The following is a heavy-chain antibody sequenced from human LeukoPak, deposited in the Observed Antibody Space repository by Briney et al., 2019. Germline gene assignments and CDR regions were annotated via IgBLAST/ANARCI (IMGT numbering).Heavy chain of an antibody. CDR2: INHSGST. D-gene: IGHD2-21*02. V-gene: IGHV4-34*01. Sequence: SETLSLTCAVYGGSFSGYYWSWIRQPPGKGLEWIGEINHSGSTNYNPSLKSRVTISVDTSKNQFSLKLSSVTAADTAVYYCARVLPETLAYCGGDCYIDQAAFDIRGQGTMVTVSS. J-gene: IGHJ3*02. CDR3: ARVLPETLAYCGGDCYIDQAAFDI. CDR1: GGSFSGYY.